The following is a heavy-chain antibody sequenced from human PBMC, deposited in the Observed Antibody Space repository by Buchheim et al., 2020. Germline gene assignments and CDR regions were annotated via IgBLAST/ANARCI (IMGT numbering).Heavy chain of an antibody. J-gene: IGHJ4*02. CDR1: GGSFSGYY. Sequence: QVQLQQWGAGLLKPSETLSLTCAVYGGSFSGYYWSWIRQPPGKGLEWIGEINHSGSTNYNPSLKSRVTLSADTSKNQFSLKLSSVTAADTAVYYCASPFTSSYDFDYWGQGTL. V-gene: IGHV4-34*01. CDR3: ASPFTSSYDFDY. D-gene: IGHD3-16*01. CDR2: INHSGST.